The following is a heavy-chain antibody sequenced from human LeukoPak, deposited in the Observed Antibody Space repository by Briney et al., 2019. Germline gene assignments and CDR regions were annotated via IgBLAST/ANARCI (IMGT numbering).Heavy chain of an antibody. CDR2: ISGSGDST. Sequence: GGSLRLSCAASGFSFSTYAMNWVRQAPGKGLEWVSAISGSGDSTYYADSVKGRFTISRDNSKNTLYLQMNSLRAEDTAVYYCAKPPVRYFDWYWNDYWGQGTLVTVSS. V-gene: IGHV3-23*01. J-gene: IGHJ4*02. D-gene: IGHD3-9*01. CDR1: GFSFSTYA. CDR3: AKPPVRYFDWYWNDY.